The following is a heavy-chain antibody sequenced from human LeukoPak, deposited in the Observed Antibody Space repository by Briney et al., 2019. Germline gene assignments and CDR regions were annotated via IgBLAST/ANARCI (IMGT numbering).Heavy chain of an antibody. Sequence: GESLKISCKGAGYSFTSYWIGWVRQMPGKSLEWMGIIYPGDSDTRYSPSFQGQVTISADKSISTAYLQWSSLKASDTAMYYCASGPLYCSGGSCYSNYYGMDVWGQGTTVTVSS. V-gene: IGHV5-51*01. D-gene: IGHD2-15*01. CDR2: IYPGDSDT. CDR1: GYSFTSYW. J-gene: IGHJ6*02. CDR3: ASGPLYCSGGSCYSNYYGMDV.